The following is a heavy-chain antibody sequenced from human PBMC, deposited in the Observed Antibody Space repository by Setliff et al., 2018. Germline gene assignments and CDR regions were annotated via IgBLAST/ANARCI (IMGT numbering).Heavy chain of an antibody. CDR2: INHSGGST. J-gene: IGHJ4*02. CDR1: GFTVNRFA. D-gene: IGHD2-15*01. CDR3: AKDDAGYCSGGSCYAPFDY. Sequence: GGSLRLSCAASGFTVNRFAMSGASQTRGKGLEWVSAINHSGGSTYYADPVKGRFTISRDNSKNTLYLQMNSLRAEDTAVYYCAKDDAGYCSGGSCYAPFDYWGQGTLVTVSS. V-gene: IGHV3-23*01.